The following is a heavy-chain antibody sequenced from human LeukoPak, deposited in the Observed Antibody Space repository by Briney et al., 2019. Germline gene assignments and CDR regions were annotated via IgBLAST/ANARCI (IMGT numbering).Heavy chain of an antibody. Sequence: GGSLRLSCAASGFTFSSYGMHWVRQAPGKGLEWVAFIRYDGSNKYYADSVKGRFTISRDNSKNTLYLQMNSLRAEDTAVYYCAKEPAREYSYGGGFDYWGQGTLVTVSS. J-gene: IGHJ4*02. CDR1: GFTFSSYG. D-gene: IGHD5-18*01. V-gene: IGHV3-30*02. CDR2: IRYDGSNK. CDR3: AKEPAREYSYGGGFDY.